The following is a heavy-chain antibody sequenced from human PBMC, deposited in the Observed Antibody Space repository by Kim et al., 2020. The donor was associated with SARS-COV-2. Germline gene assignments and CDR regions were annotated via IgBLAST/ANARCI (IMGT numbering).Heavy chain of an antibody. J-gene: IGHJ6*02. CDR3: AKDLLKGYYDSSGYLGWAYYYYYGMDV. D-gene: IGHD3-22*01. V-gene: IGHV3-23*01. Sequence: GGSLRLSCAASGFTFSSYAMSWVRQAPGKGLEWVSAISGSGGSTYYADSVKGRFTISRANSKNTLYLQMNSLRAEDTAVYYCAKDLLKGYYDSSGYLGWAYYYYYGMDVWGQGTTVTVSS. CDR1: GFTFSSYA. CDR2: ISGSGGST.